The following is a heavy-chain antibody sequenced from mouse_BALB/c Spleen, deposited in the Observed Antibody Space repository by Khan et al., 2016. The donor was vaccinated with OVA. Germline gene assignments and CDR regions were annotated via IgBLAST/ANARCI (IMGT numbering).Heavy chain of an antibody. Sequence: QVQLKVSGVELARPGASVKMSCKASGYTFTSYTMHWVKQRPGQGLEWIGYINPSIGYTNYTNKFTYKATLTTDKSTSTAYMQLSSLRSEDSAVYCCAREGVYNRKDSWFAYWGQGTLVTVSA. CDR2: INPSIGYT. CDR3: AREGVYNRKDSWFAY. J-gene: IGHJ3*01. CDR1: GYTFTSYT. D-gene: IGHD2-14*01. V-gene: IGHV1-4*01.